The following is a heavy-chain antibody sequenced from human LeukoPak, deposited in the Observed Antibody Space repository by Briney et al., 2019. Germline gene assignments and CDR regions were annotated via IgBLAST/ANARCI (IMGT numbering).Heavy chain of an antibody. CDR1: GGSISSYY. CDR3: ARSKPHTSTWYTDY. Sequence: SETLSLTCTVSGGSISSYYWSWTRQPPGKGLEWIGYISYSGSTNYNPSLKSRVTISVDTSKNQFSLKVSSVTAADTAVYYCARSKPHTSTWYTDYWGQGTLVTVSS. J-gene: IGHJ4*02. V-gene: IGHV4-59*08. CDR2: ISYSGST. D-gene: IGHD6-13*01.